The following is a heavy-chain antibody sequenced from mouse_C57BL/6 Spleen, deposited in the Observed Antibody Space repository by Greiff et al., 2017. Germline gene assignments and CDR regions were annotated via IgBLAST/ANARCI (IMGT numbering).Heavy chain of an antibody. CDR3: AREGRPHWYCDV. Sequence: ESGPGLVKPSQSLSLTCSVTGYSITSGYYWNWIRQFPGNKLEWMGYISYDGSNNYNPSLKNRISITRDTSKNQFFLKLNSVTTEDTATYYCAREGRPHWYCDVWGSGATVTVST. V-gene: IGHV3-6*01. CDR2: ISYDGSN. CDR1: GYSITSGYY. J-gene: IGHJ1*01.